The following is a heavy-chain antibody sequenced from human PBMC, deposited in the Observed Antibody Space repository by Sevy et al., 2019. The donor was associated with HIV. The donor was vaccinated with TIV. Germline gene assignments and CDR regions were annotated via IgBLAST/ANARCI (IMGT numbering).Heavy chain of an antibody. CDR3: AREIYCSSTSCYRGNAFDI. V-gene: IGHV3-48*01. Sequence: LSLTCAASGFTFSSYSMNWVRQAPGKGLEWVSYISSSSSTIYYADSVKGRFTISRDNAKNSLYLQMNSLRAEDTAVYYCAREIYCSSTSCYRGNAFDIWGQGTMVTVSS. J-gene: IGHJ3*02. D-gene: IGHD2-2*02. CDR1: GFTFSSYS. CDR2: ISSSSSTI.